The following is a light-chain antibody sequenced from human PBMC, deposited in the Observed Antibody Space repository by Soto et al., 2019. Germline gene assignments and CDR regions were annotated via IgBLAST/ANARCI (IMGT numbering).Light chain of an antibody. Sequence: EIVLTQSPGTLSLSPGERATLSCRAGQGVTTNFAWYQQKSGQSPRLLIYDVSSRATGVPSRFSGTGSETDSTLTISGLQSEDSAIYFCQQYNNWPFSFGQGTRLEI. CDR3: QQYNNWPFS. CDR1: QGVTTN. V-gene: IGKV3-15*01. J-gene: IGKJ5*01. CDR2: DVS.